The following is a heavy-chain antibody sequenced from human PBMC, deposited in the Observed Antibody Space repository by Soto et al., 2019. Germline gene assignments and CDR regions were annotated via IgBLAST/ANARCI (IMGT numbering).Heavy chain of an antibody. Sequence: ASVKISCKASGYTFISSEINWVRQATGQGLEWVGLMNPNTGYTESAGKFQGRVTMTRDISINTAYLELSGLTSDDTAVYYCARASNRYCSSTPLCPYFRYWGQGTLVTVSS. J-gene: IGHJ4*02. D-gene: IGHD2-2*01. CDR1: GYTFISSE. CDR3: ARASNRYCSSTPLCPYFRY. V-gene: IGHV1-8*01. CDR2: MNPNTGYT.